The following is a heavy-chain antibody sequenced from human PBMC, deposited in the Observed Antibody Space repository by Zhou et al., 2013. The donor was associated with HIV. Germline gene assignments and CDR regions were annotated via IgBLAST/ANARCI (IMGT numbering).Heavy chain of an antibody. CDR3: ARGLAARTFDY. V-gene: IGHV1-69*05. D-gene: IGHD6-6*01. CDR2: IIPISGTT. J-gene: IGHJ4*02. Sequence: QVQLVQSGAEVKRPGSSVKVSCKASGFTYRGYGLTWVRQAPGQGPEWMGGIIPISGTTNYAQKFQGRITVTTDESMTTAYMELSSLKSDDTAVYYCARGLAARTFDYWGQGTLITVSS. CDR1: GFTYRGYG.